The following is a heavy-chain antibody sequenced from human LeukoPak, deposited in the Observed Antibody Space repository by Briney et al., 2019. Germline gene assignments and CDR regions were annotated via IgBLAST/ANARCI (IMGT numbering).Heavy chain of an antibody. CDR2: IWYDGSNK. D-gene: IGHD2-15*01. Sequence: GGSLRLSCAASGFTFSSYGMHWVRQAPGKGLEWVAVIWYDGSNKYYADSVKGRFTISRDNSKNMLYLQMNSLRAEDTAVYYCASGRYCSGGSCNYYGMDVWGQGTTVTVSS. J-gene: IGHJ6*02. CDR3: ASGRYCSGGSCNYYGMDV. V-gene: IGHV3-33*01. CDR1: GFTFSSYG.